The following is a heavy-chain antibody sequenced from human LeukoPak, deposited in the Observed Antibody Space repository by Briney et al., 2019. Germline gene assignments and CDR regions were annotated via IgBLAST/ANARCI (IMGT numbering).Heavy chain of an antibody. CDR1: GGSLSSGSYY. CDR3: ARVGYDFWSGLEYGMDV. D-gene: IGHD3-3*01. Sequence: SQTLSLTCTVSGGSLSSGSYYWSWIRQPAGKGLEWIGRIYTSGSTNYNPSLKSRVTISVDTSKNQFSLKLSSVTAADTAVYYCARVGYDFWSGLEYGMDVWGQGTTVTVSS. CDR2: IYTSGST. J-gene: IGHJ6*02. V-gene: IGHV4-61*02.